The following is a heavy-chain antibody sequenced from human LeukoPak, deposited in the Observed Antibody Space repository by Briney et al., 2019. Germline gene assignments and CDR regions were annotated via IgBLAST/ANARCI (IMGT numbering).Heavy chain of an antibody. CDR3: AKDISSPAAAGVY. Sequence: GRSLRLSCAASGFTFDDYAMHWVRQAPGKGLEWVSGISWNSGSIGYADSVKGRFTISRDNAKNSLYLQMNSLRAEDTALYYCAKDISSPAAAGVYWGQGTLVTVSS. CDR1: GFTFDDYA. CDR2: ISWNSGSI. J-gene: IGHJ4*02. D-gene: IGHD6-13*01. V-gene: IGHV3-9*01.